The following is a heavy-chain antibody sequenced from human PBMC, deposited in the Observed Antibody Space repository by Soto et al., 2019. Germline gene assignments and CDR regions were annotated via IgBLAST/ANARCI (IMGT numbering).Heavy chain of an antibody. CDR1: GGTFGNYA. D-gene: IGHD3-10*01. Sequence: QVQLVQSGAEVKKPGSSVKVSCKASGGTFGNYAISWVRQAPGQGLEWMGGFIPIFGTAKYAQKFQGRVTTTADESTSTAYMEVSSLRSEDTAVYYCARDLPGGDTLIRGINFYYYGMDVWGQVTTVTVSS. V-gene: IGHV1-69*01. CDR2: FIPIFGTA. J-gene: IGHJ6*02. CDR3: ARDLPGGDTLIRGINFYYYGMDV.